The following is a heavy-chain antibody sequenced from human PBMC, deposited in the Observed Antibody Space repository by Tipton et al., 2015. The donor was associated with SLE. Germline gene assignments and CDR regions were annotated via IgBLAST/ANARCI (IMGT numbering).Heavy chain of an antibody. D-gene: IGHD6-6*01. J-gene: IGHJ4*02. CDR2: IYYSGST. V-gene: IGHV4-59*01. CDR3: ARNGEYSSSSFDY. Sequence: TLSLTCTVSGGSISSYYWSWIRQPPGKGLEWIGYIYYSGSTNYNPSLKSRVTISVDTSKNQFSLKRSSVTAADTAVYYCARNGEYSSSSFDYWGQGTLVTVSS. CDR1: GGSISSYY.